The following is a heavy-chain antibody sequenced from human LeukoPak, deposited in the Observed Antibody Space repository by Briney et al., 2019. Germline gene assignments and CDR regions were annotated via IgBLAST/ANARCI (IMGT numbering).Heavy chain of an antibody. D-gene: IGHD2-21*02. V-gene: IGHV3-74*01. CDR2: INTDGSST. Sequence: GRSLRLSCAASGFTFDDYAMHWVRQAPGKGLVWVSRINTDGSSTSYADSVKGRFTISRDNAKNTLYLQMNSLRAEDTAVYYCARVVRYCGGDCYSFDYWGQGTLVTVSS. CDR1: GFTFDDYA. J-gene: IGHJ4*02. CDR3: ARVVRYCGGDCYSFDY.